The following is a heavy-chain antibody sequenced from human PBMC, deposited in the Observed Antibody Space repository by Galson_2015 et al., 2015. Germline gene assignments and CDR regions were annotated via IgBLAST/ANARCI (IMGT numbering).Heavy chain of an antibody. V-gene: IGHV3-9*01. J-gene: IGHJ5*02. Sequence: SLRLSCAASGFTFDDYAMHWVRQAPGKGLEWVSGISWNSGSIGYADSVKGRFTISRDNAKNSLYLQMNSLRAEDTALYYCAKVAYSSFQGGWFDPWGQGTLVT. D-gene: IGHD6-6*01. CDR1: GFTFDDYA. CDR2: ISWNSGSI. CDR3: AKVAYSSFQGGWFDP.